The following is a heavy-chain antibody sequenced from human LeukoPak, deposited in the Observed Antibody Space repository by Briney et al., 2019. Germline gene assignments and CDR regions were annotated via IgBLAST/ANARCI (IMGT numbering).Heavy chain of an antibody. CDR1: GFNFDYYR. V-gene: IGHV3-21*01. J-gene: IGHJ4*02. CDR3: ARTDCTITSCYGTDS. D-gene: IGHD2-2*01. Sequence: PGESLRLSCAASGFNFDYYRMNWVRQAPRKGLEWVSSISSSSSDIYYADSVRGRLTISRDNAKNSVFLQMNSLRAEDTAVYYCARTDCTITSCYGTDSWGQGILVTVSS. CDR2: ISSSSSDI.